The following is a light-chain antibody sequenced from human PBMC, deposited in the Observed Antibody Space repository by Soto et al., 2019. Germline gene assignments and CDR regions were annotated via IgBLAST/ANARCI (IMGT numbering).Light chain of an antibody. J-gene: IGKJ1*01. CDR1: QAISNF. V-gene: IGKV1-27*01. CDR2: SAS. CDR3: QRYNIAPSWT. Sequence: DIQMTQSPSSLSASVGDRVTVTCRASQAISNFLACYQRKPGKVPDLLISSASTLQSGAPSRFSGSRSGTDFTPTISSLQPEDVATYYCQRYNIAPSWTFGQGTKVEIK.